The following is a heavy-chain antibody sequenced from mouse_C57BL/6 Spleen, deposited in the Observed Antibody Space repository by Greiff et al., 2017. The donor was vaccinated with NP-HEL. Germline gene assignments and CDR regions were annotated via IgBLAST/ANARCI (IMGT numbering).Heavy chain of an antibody. D-gene: IGHD1-1*01. CDR1: GFSLTSYG. CDR2: IWSGGST. V-gene: IGHV2-4*01. J-gene: IGHJ4*01. CDR3: AAYGSSNWDDYAMDY. Sequence: VQLQQSGPGLVQPSQCLSITCTVSGFSLTSYGVHWVRQPPGKGLEWLGVIWSGGSTDYNAAFISRLSISKDNSKSQVFFKMNSLQADDTAIYYCAAYGSSNWDDYAMDYWGQGTSVTVSS.